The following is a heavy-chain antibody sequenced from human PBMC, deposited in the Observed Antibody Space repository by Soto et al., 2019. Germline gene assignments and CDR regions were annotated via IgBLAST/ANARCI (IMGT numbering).Heavy chain of an antibody. Sequence: EVQLVESGGALVQPGRSLRLSCAASGFTFEAYAMYWVRQAPGKGLEWVAGISWNSATKNYAESVQGRFTISRDNAKKFLSLQMDSRRTADTALAYCAKDQRGSYLVGWFGPWGQGTQVTVSS. CDR3: AKDQRGSYLVGWFGP. V-gene: IGHV3-9*01. CDR1: GFTFEAYA. D-gene: IGHD1-26*01. J-gene: IGHJ5*02. CDR2: ISWNSATK.